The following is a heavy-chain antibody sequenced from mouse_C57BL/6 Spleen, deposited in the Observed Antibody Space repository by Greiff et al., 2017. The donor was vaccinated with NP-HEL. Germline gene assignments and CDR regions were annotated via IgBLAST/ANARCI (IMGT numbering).Heavy chain of an antibody. Sequence: EVQLQQSGPELVKPGASVKISCKASGYTFTDYYMNWVKQSHGKSLEWIGDINPNNGGTSYNQKFKGKATLTVDKSSSTAYMELRSLTSEDSAVYYCARREHGNYEAYWGQGTLVTVSA. D-gene: IGHD2-1*01. CDR2: INPNNGGT. CDR1: GYTFTDYY. CDR3: ARREHGNYEAY. V-gene: IGHV1-26*01. J-gene: IGHJ3*01.